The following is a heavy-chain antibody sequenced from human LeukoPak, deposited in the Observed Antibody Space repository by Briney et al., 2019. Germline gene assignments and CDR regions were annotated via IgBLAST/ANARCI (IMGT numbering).Heavy chain of an antibody. CDR3: TKGPDPGGFGY. D-gene: IGHD3-10*01. CDR1: GFTFGDYG. V-gene: IGHV3-30*18. J-gene: IGHJ4*02. Sequence: GGSLRLSCAASGFTFGDYGIHWVRQAPGKGLEWVAVISYDGTKKYYADSAKGRHTISRDSSNNTLYLQINSLKAEDTAVYYCTKGPDPGGFGYWGQGTLVTVSS. CDR2: ISYDGTKK.